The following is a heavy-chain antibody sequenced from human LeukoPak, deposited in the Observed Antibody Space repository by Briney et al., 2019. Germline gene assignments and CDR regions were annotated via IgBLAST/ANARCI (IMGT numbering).Heavy chain of an antibody. CDR2: IKGRTDGGTT. CDR3: TTLAAVLCSNTSCYDSFDY. CDR1: GFTFNNTW. D-gene: IGHD2-2*01. V-gene: IGHV3-15*01. Sequence: AGGSLRLSCAASGFTFNNTWMTWVRQAPGKGLEWVGRIKGRTDGGTTDYAAPVKGRLTISRDDSKNTLYLQMNSLKTEDTAVYYCTTLAAVLCSNTSCYDSFDYWGQGTQVTVSS. J-gene: IGHJ4*02.